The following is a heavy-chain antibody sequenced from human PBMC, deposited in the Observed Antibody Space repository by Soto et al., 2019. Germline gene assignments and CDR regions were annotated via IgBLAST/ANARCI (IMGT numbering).Heavy chain of an antibody. CDR3: AKEIAARGKQRRSYYYYYGMDV. J-gene: IGHJ6*02. CDR1: GFTFSSYG. Sequence: GGSLRLSCAASGFTFSSYGMHWVRQAPGKGLEWVAVISYDGSNKYYADSVKGRFTISRDNSKNTLYLQMNSLRAEDTAVYYCAKEIAARGKQRRSYYYYYGMDVWGQGTTVTVSS. CDR2: ISYDGSNK. D-gene: IGHD6-6*01. V-gene: IGHV3-30*18.